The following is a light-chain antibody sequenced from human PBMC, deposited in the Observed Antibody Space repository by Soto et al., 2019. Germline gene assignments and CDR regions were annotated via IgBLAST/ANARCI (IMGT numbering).Light chain of an antibody. V-gene: IGKV4-1*01. Sequence: DIVMTQSPDSLAVSLGERATINCKSSQSVLYSSNNKNYLAWYQQKPGQPPKLLIYWASTRESGVPDRFSGSRSGIDFILTISSLQAEDVAVYYCQQYYSIPLTFGGGTKVEIK. CDR1: QSVLYSSNNKNY. CDR2: WAS. J-gene: IGKJ4*01. CDR3: QQYYSIPLT.